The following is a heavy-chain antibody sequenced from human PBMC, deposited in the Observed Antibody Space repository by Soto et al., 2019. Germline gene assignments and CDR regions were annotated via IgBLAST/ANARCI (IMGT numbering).Heavy chain of an antibody. V-gene: IGHV1-46*01. J-gene: IGHJ4*02. CDR1: GYTFTSYY. D-gene: IGHD5-12*01. CDR3: ARDAQFGHGYSVYHTY. CDR2: INPSGGST. Sequence: GASVKVSCKASGYTFTSYYIHWVRQAPGQGLEWVGLINPSGGSTTYAPKFQGRVTMTRDTSTSTVYMELNSLRSEDTAVYFCARDAQFGHGYSVYHTYWGQGTLVTVSS.